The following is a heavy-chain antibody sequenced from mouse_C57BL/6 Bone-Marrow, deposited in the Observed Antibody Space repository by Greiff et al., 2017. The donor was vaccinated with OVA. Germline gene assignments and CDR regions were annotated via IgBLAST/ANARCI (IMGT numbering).Heavy chain of an antibody. J-gene: IGHJ3*01. D-gene: IGHD2-4*01. CDR2: INPSTGGT. V-gene: IGHV1-42*01. CDR1: GYSFTGYY. CDR3: ARAGLARFAY. Sequence: VQLQQSGPELVKPGASVKISCKASGYSFTGYYMNWVKQSPEKSLEWIGEINPSTGGTTYNQKFKAKATLTVDKSSSTAYMQLKSLTSEDSAVYYCARAGLARFAYWGQGTLVTVSA.